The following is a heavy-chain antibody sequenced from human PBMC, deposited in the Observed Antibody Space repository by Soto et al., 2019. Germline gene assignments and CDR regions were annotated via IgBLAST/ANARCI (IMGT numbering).Heavy chain of an antibody. V-gene: IGHV3-30*03. Sequence: QVQLVESGGGVVQPGRSLRLSCVASGFSFSDHGMHWVRQAPGKGLEWVAAIIHDGSDKYYADSVKGRFTISRDNSKNTLYLQMNSLRAEDTAVYYCAIYADCDSTTCYATLYNWFDPWGQGTLVTVSS. CDR1: GFSFSDHG. J-gene: IGHJ5*02. D-gene: IGHD2-2*01. CDR2: IIHDGSDK. CDR3: AIYADCDSTTCYATLYNWFDP.